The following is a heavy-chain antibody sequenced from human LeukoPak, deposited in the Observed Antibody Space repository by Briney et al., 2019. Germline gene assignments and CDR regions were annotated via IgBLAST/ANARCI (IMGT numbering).Heavy chain of an antibody. J-gene: IGHJ4*02. CDR1: GYTFTGYY. CDR3: ARLEYYGGNPENY. D-gene: IGHD4-23*01. V-gene: IGHV1-2*02. Sequence: ASVKVSCKASGYTFTGYYMHWVRQAPGQGLEWMGWINPNSGGTNYAQKFQGRVTMTRDTSISTAYLQWSSLKASDTAMYYCARLEYYGGNPENYWGQGTLVTVSS. CDR2: INPNSGGT.